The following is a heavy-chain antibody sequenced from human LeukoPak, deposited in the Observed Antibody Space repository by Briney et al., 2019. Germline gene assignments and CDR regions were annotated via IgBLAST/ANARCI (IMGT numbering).Heavy chain of an antibody. CDR1: GFTFSSYS. Sequence: GGSLRLSCAVSGFTFSSYSMKWVRQAPGKGLEWISYISSSSSSIYYADSVKGRFTISRDNAKNSLYLQMNSLRAEDTAVYYCAREDEDSSSFDYWGQGTLVTVSS. CDR2: ISSSSSSI. CDR3: AREDEDSSSFDY. D-gene: IGHD2-15*01. J-gene: IGHJ4*02. V-gene: IGHV3-21*05.